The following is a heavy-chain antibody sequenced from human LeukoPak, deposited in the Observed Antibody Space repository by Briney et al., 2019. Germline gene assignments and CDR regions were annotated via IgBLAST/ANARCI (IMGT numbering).Heavy chain of an antibody. CDR3: SRNGLVDFDY. V-gene: IGHV3-49*04. CDR1: GFAFDDFA. D-gene: IGHD3-16*01. Sequence: GGSLRLSCTTSGFAFDDFAMSWVRQPAGKGLEWVGFIRRRAYGGEAEYAASVKGRFIISRDDSKGIAYLQMNRLKTEDTAVYYCSRNGLVDFDYWGQGSRVIVSP. J-gene: IGHJ4*02. CDR2: IRRRAYGGEA.